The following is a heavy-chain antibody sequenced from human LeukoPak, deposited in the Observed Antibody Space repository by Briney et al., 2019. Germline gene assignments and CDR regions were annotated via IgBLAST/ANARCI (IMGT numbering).Heavy chain of an antibody. CDR2: ISGSGGST. Sequence: GGSLRLSCAASGFTFSNYAMSWVRQAPGKGLEWVSAISGSGGSTYYADSVKGRFTISRDNSKNTLYLQMNSLRAEDTAVYYCAKGKGYSYGPYDYWGQGTLVTVSS. CDR1: GFTFSNYA. J-gene: IGHJ4*02. CDR3: AKGKGYSYGPYDY. V-gene: IGHV3-23*01. D-gene: IGHD5-18*01.